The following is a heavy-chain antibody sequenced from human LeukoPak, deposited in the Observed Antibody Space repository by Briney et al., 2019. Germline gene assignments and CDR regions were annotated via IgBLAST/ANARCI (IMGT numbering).Heavy chain of an antibody. CDR1: GFTFSSYG. CDR3: AQDLSMYYYYGMDV. CDR2: ISYDGNNK. V-gene: IGHV3-30*18. Sequence: GGSLRLSCAASGFTFSSYGMNWVRQAPGKGLEWVAVISYDGNNKHYADSVRGRLTTSRDNSKNTLSLQMDSLRAEDTAVYYCAQDLSMYYYYGMDVWGQGTTVTVSS. J-gene: IGHJ6*02.